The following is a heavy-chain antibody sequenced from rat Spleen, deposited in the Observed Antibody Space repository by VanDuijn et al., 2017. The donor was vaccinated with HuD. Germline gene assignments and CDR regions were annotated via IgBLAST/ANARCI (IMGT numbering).Heavy chain of an antibody. CDR1: GFTYSNYV. CDR2: ISYGDSSGHSST. CDR3: ARRHYGYTDYFDS. D-gene: IGHD1-11*01. V-gene: IGHV5-29*01. J-gene: IGHJ2*01. Sequence: EVQLVESGGGLVQPGRSLKLSCAASGFTYSNYVMAWVRQAPTKGLEWVATISYGDSSGHSSTYYRDSVKGRFTISRDNAKSTLSLQMDSLRSEDTATYYCARRHYGYTDYFDSWGQGVMVTVSS.